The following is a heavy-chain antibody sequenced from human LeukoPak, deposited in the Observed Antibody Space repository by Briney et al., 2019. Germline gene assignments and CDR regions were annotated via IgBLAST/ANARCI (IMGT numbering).Heavy chain of an antibody. CDR1: GASISSYY. J-gene: IGHJ5*02. CDR3: ARDYDILTGTNWFDP. Sequence: SETLSLTCTVSGASISSYYWSWIRQPAGKGPEWIGRIYTSGSTNYNPSLKSRVTMSVDTSKNQFSLKLSSVTAADTAVYYCARDYDILTGTNWFDPWGQGTLVTVSS. D-gene: IGHD3-9*01. CDR2: IYTSGST. V-gene: IGHV4-4*07.